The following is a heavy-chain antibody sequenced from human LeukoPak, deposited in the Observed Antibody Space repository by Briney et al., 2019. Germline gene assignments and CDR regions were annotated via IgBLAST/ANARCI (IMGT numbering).Heavy chain of an antibody. V-gene: IGHV3-30-3*01. D-gene: IGHD3-10*01. Sequence: PGRSLRLSCAASGFTFSSYAMHWVRQAPGKGLEWVAVISYDGSNKYYADSVKGRFTISRDNPKNTLYLQMNSLRAEDTAVYYCARDRWYGSGSPFDPWGQGTLVTVSS. CDR2: ISYDGSNK. CDR3: ARDRWYGSGSPFDP. CDR1: GFTFSSYA. J-gene: IGHJ5*02.